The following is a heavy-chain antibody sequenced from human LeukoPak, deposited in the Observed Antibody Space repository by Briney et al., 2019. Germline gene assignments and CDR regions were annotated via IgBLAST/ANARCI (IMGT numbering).Heavy chain of an antibody. CDR1: GVIFS. CDR3: AVRYCTNGVCYIRHFDY. CDR2: IIPRLDTT. V-gene: IGHV1-69*11. D-gene: IGHD2-8*01. Sequence: GSSVKVSCTASGVIFSINWVRQAHGQGLEGMGRIIPRLDTTNYAQKFQGRVTITADESTSTAYMELSSLRSEDTAVYYCAVRYCTNGVCYIRHFDYWGQGTLVTVSS. J-gene: IGHJ4*02.